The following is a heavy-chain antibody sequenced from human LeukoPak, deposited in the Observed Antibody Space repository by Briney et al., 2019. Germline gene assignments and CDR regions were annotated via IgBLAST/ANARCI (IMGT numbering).Heavy chain of an antibody. CDR1: GGFFSGCY. D-gene: IGHD3-22*01. CDR3: ARGLKYYTTSGRLGY. CDR2: IDRTESA. Sequence: PSETLSLTCGVYGGFFSGCYWNWIRQPPGKGLEWIGGIDRTESANYNPSLKSRVAISVDMSKNQFSLKLSSVTAADTGVYYCARGLKYYTTSGRLGYWGQGTLVTVSS. V-gene: IGHV4-34*01. J-gene: IGHJ4*02.